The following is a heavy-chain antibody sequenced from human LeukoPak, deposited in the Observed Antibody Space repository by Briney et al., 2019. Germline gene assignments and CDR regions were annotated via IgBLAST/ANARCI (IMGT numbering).Heavy chain of an antibody. V-gene: IGHV3-53*01. J-gene: IGHJ4*02. Sequence: GGSLRLSCAASGFTVSSNYMSWVRQAPGKGLEWVSVIYSGGSTYYADSVKGRFTISRDNSKNTLYLQMTSLRAEDTAVYYCARGGTIDEYSSSSGGYFDYWGQGTLVTVSS. CDR2: IYSGGST. CDR3: ARGGTIDEYSSSSGGYFDY. CDR1: GFTVSSNY. D-gene: IGHD6-6*01.